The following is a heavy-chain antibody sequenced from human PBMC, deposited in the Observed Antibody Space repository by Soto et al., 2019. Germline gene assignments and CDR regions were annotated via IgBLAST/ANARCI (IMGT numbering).Heavy chain of an antibody. D-gene: IGHD6-19*01. CDR3: AVGFRSGWGFDY. V-gene: IGHV1-8*01. J-gene: IGHJ4*02. CDR2: MHPNSGIT. CDR1: GYTFTSSD. Sequence: QVQLVQSGAEVKKPGASVKVSCKASGYTFTSSDISWVRQATGQGLEWLGWMHPNSGITGYTQKFQGRVTITRNTSIRTAYMELSSMGSEDTAVYYCAVGFRSGWGFDYWGPGARVPVSS.